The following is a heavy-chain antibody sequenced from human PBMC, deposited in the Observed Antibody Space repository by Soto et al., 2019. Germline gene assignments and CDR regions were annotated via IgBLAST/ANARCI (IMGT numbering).Heavy chain of an antibody. J-gene: IGHJ5*02. CDR1: GYTFTSYD. CDR3: ARVQYYYDSSGYYSWFDP. CDR2: MNPNSGNT. D-gene: IGHD3-22*01. V-gene: IGHV1-8*01. Sequence: GASVKVSCKASGYTFTSYDINWVRQATGQGLEWMGWMNPNSGNTGYAQKFQGRVTMTRNTSISTAYMELSSLRSEDTAVYYCARVQYYYDSSGYYSWFDPWGQGTLVTVSS.